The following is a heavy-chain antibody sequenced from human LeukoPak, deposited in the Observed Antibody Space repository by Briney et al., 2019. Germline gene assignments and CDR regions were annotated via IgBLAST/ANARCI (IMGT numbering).Heavy chain of an antibody. CDR3: AGGTGFIIKD. CDR2: IEQDGSEK. D-gene: IGHD3-9*01. CDR1: GFTFSLYW. V-gene: IGHV3-7*03. Sequence: GGSLRLSCAASGFTFSLYWMNWVRRAPGKGLEWVANIEQDGSEKNYVDSVKGRFTISRDNAKNSLYLQMNNLRVEDTAMYYCAGGTGFIIKDWGQGTLVTVSS. J-gene: IGHJ4*02.